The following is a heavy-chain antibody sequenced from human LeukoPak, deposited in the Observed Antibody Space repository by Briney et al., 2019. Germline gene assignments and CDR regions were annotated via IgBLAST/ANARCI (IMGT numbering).Heavy chain of an antibody. D-gene: IGHD1-1*01. V-gene: IGHV1-2*02. CDR2: INPNSGGT. Sequence: ASVTVSCKASGYTFTGYYMHSVRQAPGQGLEWMGWINPNSGGTNYAQKFQGRVTMTRDTSISTAYMELSRLRSDDTAVYHCARVLLERRAPFDPWGQGTLVTVSS. J-gene: IGHJ5*02. CDR1: GYTFTGYY. CDR3: ARVLLERRAPFDP.